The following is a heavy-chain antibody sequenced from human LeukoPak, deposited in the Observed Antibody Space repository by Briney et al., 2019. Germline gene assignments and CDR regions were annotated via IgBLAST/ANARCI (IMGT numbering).Heavy chain of an antibody. CDR2: ITWDGGRT. D-gene: IGHD3-22*01. CDR1: GFNFNGYT. CDR3: AKDFGLGSGYYHALDS. J-gene: IGHJ4*02. Sequence: GGSLRLSCTASGFNFNGYTMHWVRQAPGKGLEWVSLITWDGGRTYYADSLKGRFAISRDNNKNSLYLQMNSLRIEDTAFYYCAKDFGLGSGYYHALDSWGREPWSPSPQ. V-gene: IGHV3-43*01.